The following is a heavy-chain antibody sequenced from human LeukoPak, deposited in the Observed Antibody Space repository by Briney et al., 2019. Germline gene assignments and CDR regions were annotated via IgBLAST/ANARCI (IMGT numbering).Heavy chain of an antibody. Sequence: GGSLRLSCAASGFTVSSNYMSWVRQAPGKGLEWVSVIYSGGSTYYADSVKGRFTISRDNSKNTMYLQMNSLRAEDTTVYYCARDHYYYDSSVEYYFDYWGQGTLVTASS. CDR3: ARDHYYYDSSVEYYFDY. V-gene: IGHV3-66*02. D-gene: IGHD3-22*01. CDR2: IYSGGST. J-gene: IGHJ4*02. CDR1: GFTVSSNY.